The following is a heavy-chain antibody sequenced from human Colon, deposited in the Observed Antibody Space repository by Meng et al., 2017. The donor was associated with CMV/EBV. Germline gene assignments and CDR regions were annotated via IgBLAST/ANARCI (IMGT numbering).Heavy chain of an antibody. CDR3: ARDWGDTTKVIVDY. J-gene: IGHJ4*02. D-gene: IGHD3-16*01. Sequence: SSYTFITYDINWLRQAPGQGLEWMGWINPNNGNTVYAPRFRDRVTMTTDASTSTAYMELTSLTSDDTAVYYCARDWGDTTKVIVDYWGRGTLVTVSS. CDR2: INPNNGNT. CDR1: SYTFITYD. V-gene: IGHV1-18*01.